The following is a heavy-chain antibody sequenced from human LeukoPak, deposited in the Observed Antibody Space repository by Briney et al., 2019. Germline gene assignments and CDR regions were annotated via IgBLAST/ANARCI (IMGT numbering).Heavy chain of an antibody. V-gene: IGHV3-30-3*01. CDR3: ARPSEVRGPSHAFDI. CDR2: ISYDGSNK. CDR1: GFTFSSYA. J-gene: IGHJ3*02. Sequence: GGSLRLSCAASGFTFSSYAMHWVRQAPGKGLEWVAVISYDGSNKYYADSVKGRFTISRDNSKNTLYLQMNSLRAEDTAVYYCARPSEVRGPSHAFDIWGQGTMVTVSS. D-gene: IGHD3-10*01.